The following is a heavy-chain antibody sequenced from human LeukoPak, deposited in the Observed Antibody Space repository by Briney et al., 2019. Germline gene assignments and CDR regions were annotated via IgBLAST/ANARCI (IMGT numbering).Heavy chain of an antibody. J-gene: IGHJ4*02. CDR3: ARGSITTRPTFFDF. V-gene: IGHV3-21*01. D-gene: IGHD6-6*01. CDR1: GFTFSSHN. CDR2: ISNSGSYI. Sequence: GGSLRLSCAASGFTFSSHNINWVRQAPGKGLEWVSSISNSGSYIYYADSVKGRFTISRDNARNSLYLQMDSLRDEDTAVYHCARGSITTRPTFFDFWGQGTLVTVSS.